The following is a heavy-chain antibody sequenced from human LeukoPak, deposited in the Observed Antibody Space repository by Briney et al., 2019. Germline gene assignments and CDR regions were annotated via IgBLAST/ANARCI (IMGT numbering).Heavy chain of an antibody. V-gene: IGHV3-21*01. Sequence: GGSLRLSCAASGFTFSSYSMSWVRQAPGKGLEWVSSISSSSTYIYYADSVKGRFTISRDNAKNSLYLQMNSLRAEDTAVYYCARGYRPAHIQLWPSRGDYYYYYGMDVWGQGTTVTVSS. D-gene: IGHD5-18*01. CDR1: GFTFSSYS. J-gene: IGHJ6*02. CDR2: ISSSSTYI. CDR3: ARGYRPAHIQLWPSRGDYYYYYGMDV.